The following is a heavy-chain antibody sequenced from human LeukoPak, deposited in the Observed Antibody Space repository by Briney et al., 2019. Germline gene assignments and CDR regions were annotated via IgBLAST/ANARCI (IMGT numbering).Heavy chain of an antibody. V-gene: IGHV3-11*01. CDR1: GFTFSDYY. CDR3: AREKMMVSARPFAFDL. D-gene: IGHD2-8*01. CDR2: ISTSGRTV. J-gene: IGHJ5*02. Sequence: MTGGSLRLSCAASGFTFSDYYINWIRQAPGKGLEWISYISTSGRTVDYADSVKGRFTISRDNAKNSLYLQKNSLRAEDTAVYYCAREKMMVSARPFAFDLWGQGTLVTVSS.